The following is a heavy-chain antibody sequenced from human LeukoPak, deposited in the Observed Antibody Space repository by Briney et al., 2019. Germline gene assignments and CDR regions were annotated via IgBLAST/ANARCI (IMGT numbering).Heavy chain of an antibody. CDR3: ARDDGYAFDI. V-gene: IGHV3-48*01. J-gene: IGHJ3*02. CDR2: IRSSSGTV. D-gene: IGHD6-25*01. Sequence: PGGSLRLSCAASGFTFSSYSMNWVRQTPGKGLEWISYIRSSSGTVYYADSVKGRFTISTDNAKNSLYLQMNSLRAGDTALYYCARDDGYAFDIWGQGTMVTVSS. CDR1: GFTFSSYS.